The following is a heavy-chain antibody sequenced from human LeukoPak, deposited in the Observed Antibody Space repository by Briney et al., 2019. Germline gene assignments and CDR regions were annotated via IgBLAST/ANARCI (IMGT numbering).Heavy chain of an antibody. CDR2: IYPGDSDT. CDR3: ARRPTNYYGMDV. Sequence: GESLKISCKGSGYGFTTCWIGWVRQMPGRGLEWLGIIYPGDSDTRYSPSFQGQVTISADKSISTAYLQWSSLKASDTGVYYCARRPTNYYGMDVWGQGTSVTVSS. V-gene: IGHV5-51*01. J-gene: IGHJ6*02. CDR1: GYGFTTCW.